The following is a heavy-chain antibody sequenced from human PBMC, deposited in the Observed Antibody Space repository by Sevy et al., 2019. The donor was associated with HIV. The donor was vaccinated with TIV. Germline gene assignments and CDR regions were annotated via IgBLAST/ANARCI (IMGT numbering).Heavy chain of an antibody. CDR3: ARDKLQTTGSLGDYYYGLDV. CDR1: GFTFSNYG. D-gene: IGHD3-16*01. Sequence: GGSLRLSCAGSGFTFSNYGMHWVRQAPGKGLEWVAIIWYDGSNKYYTGSVKGRFTISRDNSKNMLYLQMNGLRAEDTAVYYCARDKLQTTGSLGDYYYGLDVWCQGTRVTVSS. CDR2: IWYDGSNK. V-gene: IGHV3-33*01. J-gene: IGHJ6*02.